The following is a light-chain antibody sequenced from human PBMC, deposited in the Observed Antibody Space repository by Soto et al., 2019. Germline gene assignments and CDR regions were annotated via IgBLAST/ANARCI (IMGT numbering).Light chain of an antibody. CDR2: GAS. CDR1: QYISNN. Sequence: ETVLTQSPATLSVSPGERATLSCRASQYISNNLAWYQQKPGQAPRLLIFGASTRATGIPARFSGSGSGTEFTLTISSLQSEDFAVYYCHQRQSWPRTFGQGTTVDIK. J-gene: IGKJ1*01. V-gene: IGKV3D-15*01. CDR3: HQRQSWPRT.